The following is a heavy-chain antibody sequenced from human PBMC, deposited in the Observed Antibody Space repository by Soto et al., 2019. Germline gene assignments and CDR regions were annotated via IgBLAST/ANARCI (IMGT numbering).Heavy chain of an antibody. CDR1: GYTLTELS. V-gene: IGHV1-24*01. CDR2: FDPEDGET. J-gene: IGHJ6*02. Sequence: ASVKVSCKGSGYTLTELSMHWVRQAPGKGLEWMGGFDPEDGETIYAQKFQGRVTMTEDTSTDTAYMELSSLRSEDTAVYYCATDRNYILTGPRGVLGVFYGLDVWGQGPTVTGSS. CDR3: ATDRNYILTGPRGVLGVFYGLDV. D-gene: IGHD3-9*01.